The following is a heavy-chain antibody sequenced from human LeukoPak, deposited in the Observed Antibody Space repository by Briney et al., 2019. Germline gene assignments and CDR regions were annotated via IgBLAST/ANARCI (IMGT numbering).Heavy chain of an antibody. CDR3: ARAPWELDAFDI. V-gene: IGHV3-48*03. D-gene: IGHD1-26*01. Sequence: PGGSLRLSCAASGFTFSSYEINWVRQAPGKGLEWVSYISTSGTIVHYADSVKGRFTISRDNSKNTLYLQMNSLRAEDTAVYYCARAPWELDAFDIWGQGTMVTVSS. CDR1: GFTFSSYE. J-gene: IGHJ3*02. CDR2: ISTSGTIV.